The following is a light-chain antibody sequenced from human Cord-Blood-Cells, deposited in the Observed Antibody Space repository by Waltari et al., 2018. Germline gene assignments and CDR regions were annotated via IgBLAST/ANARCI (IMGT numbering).Light chain of an antibody. J-gene: IGLJ1*01. V-gene: IGLV2-14*01. Sequence: QSALTQPASVSGSPGQSITISCTGTSSAVGGYTYVSWYQQHPGKAPKLMIYDVSNRPSGVSNRFSGSKSGNTASLTISGLQAEDEADYYCSSYTSSSTYVFVTGTKVTVL. CDR1: SSAVGGYTY. CDR3: SSYTSSSTYV. CDR2: DVS.